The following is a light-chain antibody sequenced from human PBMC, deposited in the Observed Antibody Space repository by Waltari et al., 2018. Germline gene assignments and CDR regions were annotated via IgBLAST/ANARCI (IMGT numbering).Light chain of an antibody. J-gene: IGLJ2*01. CDR1: SSDVGGYNY. CDR3: SSYTSSSYVV. CDR2: DVS. Sequence: QSALTQPAPVSGSPGQSITISCTGTSSDVGGYNYVSWYQQHPGKAPKLSIYDVSNRPSGVSNRFSGAKSGNTASLTISGLQAEDEADYYCSSYTSSSYVVFGGGTKLTVL. V-gene: IGLV2-14*03.